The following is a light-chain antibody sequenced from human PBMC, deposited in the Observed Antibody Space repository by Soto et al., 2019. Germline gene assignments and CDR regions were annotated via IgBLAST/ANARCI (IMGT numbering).Light chain of an antibody. CDR3: SSYTSSSTYV. J-gene: IGLJ1*01. V-gene: IGLV2-14*01. CDR1: SSDVGGYNY. Sequence: SVLTQPASVSGSPGQSITISCTGTSSDVGGYNYVSWNQQHPGKAPKLMIYEVSNRPSGVSNRFSGSKSGNTASLTISGLQAEDEADYYCSSYTSSSTYVFGTGTKVTVL. CDR2: EVS.